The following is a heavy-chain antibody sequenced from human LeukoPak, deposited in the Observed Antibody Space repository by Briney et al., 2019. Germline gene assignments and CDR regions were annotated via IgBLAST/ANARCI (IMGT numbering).Heavy chain of an antibody. CDR1: GFTFSSYW. J-gene: IGHJ6*03. Sequence: PGGSLRLSCAASGFTFSSYWMHWVRQAPGKGLVLVSRIYSDGSRTDYADSVKGRFTISGANAKNSLYLQMNSPRTEEMALYYCGKGGGGRLIYYYYMDVWGKGTTVTVSS. V-gene: IGHV3-74*01. CDR2: IYSDGSRT. D-gene: IGHD3-16*01. CDR3: GKGGGGRLIYYYYMDV.